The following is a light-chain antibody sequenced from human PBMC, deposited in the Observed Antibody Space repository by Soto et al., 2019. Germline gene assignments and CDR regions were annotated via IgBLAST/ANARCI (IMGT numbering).Light chain of an antibody. CDR2: GAA. V-gene: IGKV3-15*01. Sequence: EIVMTQSPATLSVSPGERAALSCIASQTVGSDLAWYQQRPGQPPRLLVYGAATRATGVPARFSGSGSGTEFTLTISSLQSEDFAVYYCQHYKTWPLAFGQGTKVE. J-gene: IGKJ1*01. CDR1: QTVGSD. CDR3: QHYKTWPLA.